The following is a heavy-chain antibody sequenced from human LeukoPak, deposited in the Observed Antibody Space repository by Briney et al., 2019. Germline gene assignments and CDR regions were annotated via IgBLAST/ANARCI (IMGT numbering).Heavy chain of an antibody. Sequence: GGSLRLSCAASGFTFSSYAMSWVRQAPGKGLEWVSTISGIGGTYYADSVKGRFTISRDNSKNTLYLQMNSLRAEDTAVYYCAKALWGWNGGYYFDYWGQGTLVTVSS. CDR3: AKALWGWNGGYYFDY. V-gene: IGHV3-23*01. J-gene: IGHJ4*02. D-gene: IGHD4/OR15-4a*01. CDR2: ISGIGGT. CDR1: GFTFSSYA.